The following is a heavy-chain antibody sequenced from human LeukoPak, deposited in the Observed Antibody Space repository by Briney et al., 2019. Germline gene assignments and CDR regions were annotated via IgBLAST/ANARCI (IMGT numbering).Heavy chain of an antibody. D-gene: IGHD1-26*01. CDR2: IYYSGST. V-gene: IGHV4-39*01. CDR1: CGSISSSSYY. J-gene: IGHJ4*02. CDR3: ASPYSGSYYFDY. Sequence: SETPSLTCTVSCGSISSSSYYWGWIRQPPRKGLEWIGSIYYSGSTYYNPSLKSRVTISLDTSKNQCCLKLSSETAADTAVYYCASPYSGSYYFDYWGQGTLVTVSS.